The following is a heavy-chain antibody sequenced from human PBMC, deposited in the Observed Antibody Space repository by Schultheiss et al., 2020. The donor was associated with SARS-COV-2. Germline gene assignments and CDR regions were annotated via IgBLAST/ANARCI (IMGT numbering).Heavy chain of an antibody. CDR1: GDPMSSGYW. J-gene: IGHJ6*02. CDR2: IYYSGST. CDR3: ARQYYDFWSGYYMDYYYGMDV. V-gene: IGHV4-38-2*01. Sequence: SETLSLTCAVSGDPMSSGYWWSWVRQPPGKGLEWIGSIYYSGSTYYNPSLKSRVTISVDTSKNQFSLKLSSVTAADTAVYYCARQYYDFWSGYYMDYYYGMDVWGQGTTVTVSS. D-gene: IGHD3-3*01.